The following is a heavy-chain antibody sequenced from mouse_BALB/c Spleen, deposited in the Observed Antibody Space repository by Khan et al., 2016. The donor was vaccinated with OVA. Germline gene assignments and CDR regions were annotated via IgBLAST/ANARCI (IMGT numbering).Heavy chain of an antibody. Sequence: QVQLKQPGAELVRPGASVKLSCKTSGYIFTTYWIHWVKQRSGQGLEWIARIYPGTGNIYYSANFKGKATLTADNSSSTAYMQFSSLKSEDSAVYFCAREEALYYFDYWGQGTTLTVSS. CDR2: IYPGTGNI. V-gene: IGHV1-76*01. CDR3: AREEALYYFDY. CDR1: GYIFTTYW. D-gene: IGHD3-2*02. J-gene: IGHJ2*01.